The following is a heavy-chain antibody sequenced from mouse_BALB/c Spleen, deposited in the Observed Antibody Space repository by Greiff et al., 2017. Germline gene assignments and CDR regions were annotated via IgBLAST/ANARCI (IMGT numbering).Heavy chain of an antibody. J-gene: IGHJ3*01. CDR3: ARGSFAY. CDR1: GSAFSSYW. Sequence: QVQLQQSGAELVRPGSSVKISCKASGSAFSSYWMNWVKQRPGQGLEWIGQIYPGDGDTNYNGKFKGKATLTADKSSSTAYMQLSSLTSEDSAVYFCARGSFAYWGQGTLVTVSA. CDR2: IYPGDGDT. V-gene: IGHV1-80*01.